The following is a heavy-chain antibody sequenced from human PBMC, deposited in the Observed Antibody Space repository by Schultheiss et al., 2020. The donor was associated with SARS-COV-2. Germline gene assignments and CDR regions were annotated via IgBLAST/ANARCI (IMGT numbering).Heavy chain of an antibody. J-gene: IGHJ5*02. D-gene: IGHD4-17*01. V-gene: IGHV4-61*02. CDR2: IYTSGST. Sequence: SETLSLTCTVSGGSISSGSYYWGWIRQPAGKGLEWIGRIYTSGSTYYNPSLKSRVTISVDTSKNQFSLKLSSVTAADTAVYYCATTDGDPRRGNWFDPWGQGTLVTVSS. CDR1: GGSISSGSYY. CDR3: ATTDGDPRRGNWFDP.